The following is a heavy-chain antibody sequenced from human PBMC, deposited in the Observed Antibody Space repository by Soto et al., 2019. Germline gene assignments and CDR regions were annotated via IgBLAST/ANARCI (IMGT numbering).Heavy chain of an antibody. CDR3: ARDGLRFLEWLLTLGWFDP. V-gene: IGHV3-33*01. CDR2: IWYDGSNK. J-gene: IGHJ5*02. Sequence: GGSLRLSCAASGFTFSSYGMHWVRQAPGKGLEWVAVIWYDGSNKYYADSVKGRFTISRDNSKNTLYLQMNSLRAEDTAVYYCARDGLRFLEWLLTLGWFDPWGQGTLVTVSS. D-gene: IGHD3-3*01. CDR1: GFTFSSYG.